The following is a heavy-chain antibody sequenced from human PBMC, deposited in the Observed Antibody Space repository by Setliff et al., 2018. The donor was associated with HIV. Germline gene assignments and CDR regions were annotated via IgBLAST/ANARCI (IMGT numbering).Heavy chain of an antibody. Sequence: LRLSCAASGFTFSDVWVNWVRQAPGRGLEWVGRIKNRPAGGTTEYAAPVKGRFTISRDDSKNMAYLQMNSLKTEDTAVYYCVTGVGTSSVDYWGQGTMVTVSS. CDR3: VTGVGTSSVDY. D-gene: IGHD3-22*01. CDR2: IKNRPAGGTT. V-gene: IGHV3-15*01. CDR1: GFTFSDVW. J-gene: IGHJ4*02.